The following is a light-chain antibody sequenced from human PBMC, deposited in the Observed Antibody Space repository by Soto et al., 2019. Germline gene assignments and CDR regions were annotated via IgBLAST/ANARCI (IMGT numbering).Light chain of an antibody. V-gene: IGKV3-20*01. CDR2: GAS. CDR3: QQDDTSPRT. CDR1: QSVSSNY. Sequence: EVLLTQSPGTLSLSPGERATLSCRASQSVSSNYLAWYQQKSGQAPRLLIYGASNRATGIPDRFSGSGSGTDFTLTIRSLEPEDFAVDYCQQDDTSPRTFGHGTKVEFK. J-gene: IGKJ1*01.